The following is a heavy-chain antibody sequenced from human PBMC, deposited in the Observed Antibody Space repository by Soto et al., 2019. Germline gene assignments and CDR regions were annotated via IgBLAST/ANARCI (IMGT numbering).Heavy chain of an antibody. V-gene: IGHV1-3*01. D-gene: IGHD6-19*01. CDR1: GYTFTSYA. J-gene: IGHJ4*02. CDR2: INAGNGNT. CDR3: ARDLGGWPVF. Sequence: GASVKVSCKASGYTFTSYAIHWVRQAPGQRLEWMGWINAGNGNTKYSQKFQDRVTITRDTSASTAYMELSSLRSEDTAVYYCARDLGGWPVFWGQGTLVTVFS.